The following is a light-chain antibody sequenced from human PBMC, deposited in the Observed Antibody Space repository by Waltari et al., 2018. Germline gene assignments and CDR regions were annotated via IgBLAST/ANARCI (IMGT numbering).Light chain of an antibody. CDR3: SSYAATNNLRNV. CDR2: DVV. J-gene: IGLJ1*01. CDR1: AFKY. Sequence: QSALTQPPPASGSEGQSVTISCSGAFKYVSWYQKHPGKVPKLPIDDVVKRPSGVTDRFSGSRSGDTATLTVCWVQCEDGAVYSCSSYAATNNLRNVFGTGTRLTVL. V-gene: IGLV2-8*01.